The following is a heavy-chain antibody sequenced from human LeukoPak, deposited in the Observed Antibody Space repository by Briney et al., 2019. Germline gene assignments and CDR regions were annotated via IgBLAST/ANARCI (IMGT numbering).Heavy chain of an antibody. CDR2: ISSSGNTI. CDR3: VRGPSIAARYDAFDI. D-gene: IGHD6-6*01. V-gene: IGHV3-48*03. J-gene: IGHJ3*02. Sequence: GGSLRLSCAASEFTFTSYELNWVRQAPGKGLEWGSYISSSGNTISYADSVKGRFTISRDNAKNSLYLQVISLRAEDTAVYYCVRGPSIAARYDAFDIWAKGQWSPSLQ. CDR1: EFTFTSYE.